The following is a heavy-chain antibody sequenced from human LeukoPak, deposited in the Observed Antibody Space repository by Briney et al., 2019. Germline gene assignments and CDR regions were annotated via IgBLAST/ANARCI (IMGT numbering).Heavy chain of an antibody. CDR3: ARVLDGYNRYTFGY. CDR1: GFTFSSYA. V-gene: IGHV3-30-3*01. CDR2: ISYDGSNK. Sequence: GGSLRLSCAASGFTFSSYAMHWVRQAPGKGLEWVAVISYDGSNKYYADSVKGRFTISRDNSKNTLYLQMNSLRAEDTAVYYCARVLDGYNRYTFGYWGQGTLVTVSS. D-gene: IGHD5-24*01. J-gene: IGHJ4*02.